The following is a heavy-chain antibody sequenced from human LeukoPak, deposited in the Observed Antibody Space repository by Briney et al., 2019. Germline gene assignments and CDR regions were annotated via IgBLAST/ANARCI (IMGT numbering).Heavy chain of an antibody. CDR3: ARVSPHYYDSSGPNDAFDI. V-gene: IGHV4-61*02. Sequence: SQTLSLTCTVSGGSISSGSYYWSWIRQPAGKGLEWIGRIYTSGSNNYNPSLKSRVTISVDTSKNQFSLKLSSVTAADTAVYYCARVSPHYYDSSGPNDAFDIWGQGTMVTVSS. CDR2: IYTSGSN. D-gene: IGHD3-22*01. J-gene: IGHJ3*02. CDR1: GGSISSGSYY.